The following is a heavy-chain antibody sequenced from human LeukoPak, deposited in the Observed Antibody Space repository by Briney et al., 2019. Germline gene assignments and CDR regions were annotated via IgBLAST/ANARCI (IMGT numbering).Heavy chain of an antibody. CDR1: GYTFTSYG. D-gene: IGHD1-26*01. Sequence: GASVKVSCKASGYTFTSYGISWVRQAPGQGLEWMGRIIPILGIANYARKFQGRVTITADKSTSTAYMELSSLRSEDTAVYHCARPKARENYYYYGMDVWGQGTTVTVSS. J-gene: IGHJ6*02. CDR2: IIPILGIA. CDR3: ARPKARENYYYYGMDV. V-gene: IGHV1-69*04.